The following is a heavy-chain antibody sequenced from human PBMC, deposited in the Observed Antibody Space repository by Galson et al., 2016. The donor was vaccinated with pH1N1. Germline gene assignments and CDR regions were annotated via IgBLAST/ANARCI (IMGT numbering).Heavy chain of an antibody. Sequence: PALVKPTQTLTLTCTFSGFSINSSGMGVGWIRQPPGQALEWLAVIYWDDDKRYSLSLESRLTISKDTSKNQVVLTMTNMDPVDTGTYYCAHREVMITNAFDFWGRGTMVTVSS. CDR1: GFSINSSGMG. D-gene: IGHD3-10*01. CDR3: AHREVMITNAFDF. J-gene: IGHJ3*01. CDR2: IYWDDDK. V-gene: IGHV2-5*08.